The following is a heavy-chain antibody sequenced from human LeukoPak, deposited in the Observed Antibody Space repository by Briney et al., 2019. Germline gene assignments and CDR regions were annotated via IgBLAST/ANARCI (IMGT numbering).Heavy chain of an antibody. CDR3: TKSDWFDP. D-gene: IGHD3-3*01. Sequence: GSLRLSCAASGFTFSSYEMNWVRQAPGKGLEWVSYISVGGTTIYYTDSVKGRFTISRDDAENSLFLQMNSLRAEDTAVYYCTKSDWFDPWGQGTLVTVSS. CDR2: ISVGGTTI. CDR1: GFTFSSYE. V-gene: IGHV3-48*03. J-gene: IGHJ5*02.